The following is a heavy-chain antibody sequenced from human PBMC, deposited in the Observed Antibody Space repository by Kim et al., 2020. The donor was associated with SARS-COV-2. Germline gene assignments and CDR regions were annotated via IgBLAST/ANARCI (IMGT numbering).Heavy chain of an antibody. V-gene: IGHV3-30*04. D-gene: IGHD3-9*01. CDR2: ISYDGSNK. J-gene: IGHJ4*02. CDR3: ARSPYYDILTGYFFTPYYFDY. CDR1: GFTFSSYA. Sequence: GGSLRLSCAASGFTFSSYAMHWVRQAPGKGLEWVAVISYDGSNKYYADSVKGRFTISRDNSKNTLYLQMNSLRAEDTAVYYCARSPYYDILTGYFFTPYYFDYWGQGTLVTVSS.